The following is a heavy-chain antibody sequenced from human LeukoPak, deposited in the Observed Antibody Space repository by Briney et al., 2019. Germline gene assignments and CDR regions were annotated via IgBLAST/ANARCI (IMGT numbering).Heavy chain of an antibody. Sequence: ASVKVSCKASGYTFTSYGISWVRQAPGQGLEWMGWVSAYNGDTNYAQKVQGRVTMTTDTSTSTGYMELRSLRSDDTAVYYCARDSDSSGYYFDYWGQGTLVTVSS. D-gene: IGHD3-22*01. CDR3: ARDSDSSGYYFDY. J-gene: IGHJ4*02. CDR2: VSAYNGDT. CDR1: GYTFTSYG. V-gene: IGHV1-18*01.